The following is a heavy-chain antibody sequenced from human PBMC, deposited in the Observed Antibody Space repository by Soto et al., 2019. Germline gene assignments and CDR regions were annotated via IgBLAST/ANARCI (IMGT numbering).Heavy chain of an antibody. V-gene: IGHV4-30-2*01. CDR3: ARAGLRFGELLGLFDY. D-gene: IGHD3-10*01. CDR2: IYHSGST. Sequence: SETLSVTCAVSGGSISSGGYSWSWIRQPPGKGLEWIGYIYHSGSTYYNPSLKSRVTISVDRSKNQFSLKLSSVTAADTAVYYCARAGLRFGELLGLFDYWGQGTLVTVSS. J-gene: IGHJ4*02. CDR1: GGSISSGGYS.